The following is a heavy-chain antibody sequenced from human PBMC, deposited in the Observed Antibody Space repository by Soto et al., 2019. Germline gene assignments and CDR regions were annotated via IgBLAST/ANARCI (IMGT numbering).Heavy chain of an antibody. V-gene: IGHV3-21*01. CDR3: ARSSFDY. Sequence: GGSLRLSCAASGFTFSGYTMNWVRQAPGKGLEWVSSITSGSSYIYYADSVKGRFTISRDNAKNSLYLQINSRRAEDTAMYYCARSSFDYWGQGTLVTVPQ. CDR1: GFTFSGYT. J-gene: IGHJ4*02. CDR2: ITSGSSYI.